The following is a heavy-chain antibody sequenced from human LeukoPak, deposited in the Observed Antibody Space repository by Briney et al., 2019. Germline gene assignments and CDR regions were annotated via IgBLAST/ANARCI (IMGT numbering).Heavy chain of an antibody. CDR2: IRSKANSYAT. V-gene: IGHV3-73*01. J-gene: IGHJ4*02. CDR3: TNSGSSGLDTYFDY. D-gene: IGHD1-26*01. CDR1: GFTFSGSA. Sequence: GGSLKLSCAASGFTFSGSAMHWVRQASGKGLEWVGRIRSKANSYATAYAASVKGRFTISRDDSKNTAYLQMNSLKTEDTAVYYCTNSGSSGLDTYFDYWGQGTLVTVSS.